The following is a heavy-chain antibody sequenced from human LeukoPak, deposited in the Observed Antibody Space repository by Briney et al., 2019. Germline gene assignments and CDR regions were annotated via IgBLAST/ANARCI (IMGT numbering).Heavy chain of an antibody. CDR1: GGSFSGYY. V-gene: IGHV4-34*01. CDR2: INHSGST. J-gene: IGHJ4*02. Sequence: SETLSLTCAVYGGSFSGYYWSWIRQPPGKGLEWIGEINHSGSTNYNPSLKSRVTISVDKSKNQFSRKLSSVTAADTAVYYCARSYAGKGTGDDFDYWGQGNLVTVSS. CDR3: ARSYAGKGTGDDFDY. D-gene: IGHD6-13*01.